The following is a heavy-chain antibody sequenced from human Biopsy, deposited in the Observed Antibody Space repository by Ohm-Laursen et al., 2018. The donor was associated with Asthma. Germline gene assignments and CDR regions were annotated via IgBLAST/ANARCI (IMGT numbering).Heavy chain of an antibody. Sequence: SLRLSRSPSGFLFSSFGMHWVRQAPGKGLEWVAVISYDGNHKFYEDSEKGRFTISRDNSKNTLYLQMNSLRTEDTAVYYCAKRRGYSGHDNDYWGQGTLVIVSS. V-gene: IGHV3-30*18. D-gene: IGHD5-12*01. CDR1: GFLFSSFG. CDR3: AKRRGYSGHDNDY. CDR2: ISYDGNHK. J-gene: IGHJ4*02.